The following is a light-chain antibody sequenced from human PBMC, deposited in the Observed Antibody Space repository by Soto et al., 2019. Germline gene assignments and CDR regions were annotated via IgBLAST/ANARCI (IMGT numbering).Light chain of an antibody. V-gene: IGLV1-40*01. J-gene: IGLJ1*01. Sequence: QSVLKQPPSVSGGPGQRVTISCTGSSSNIGAGYDVHWYQQLPGTAPKLLIYGNSNRPSGVPDRFSGSKSGTSASLAITGLQAEDEADYYCQSYDSSLSGAYVFGTGTKVTVL. CDR1: SSNIGAGYD. CDR3: QSYDSSLSGAYV. CDR2: GNS.